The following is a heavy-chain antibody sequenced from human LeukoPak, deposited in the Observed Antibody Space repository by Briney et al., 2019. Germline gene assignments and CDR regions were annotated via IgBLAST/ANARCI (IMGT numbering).Heavy chain of an antibody. CDR3: ARDANKKPYNWMVYYYYYYMDV. CDR2: IKCDGSEK. D-gene: IGHD1-20*01. J-gene: IGHJ6*03. Sequence: PGGSLRLSCAASGFTFSSSWMHWVCQAPEKGLEWVADIKCDGSEKYYVDSVKGRLTISRDNSKNTLYLQMNSLRAEDTAVYYCARDANKKPYNWMVYYYYYYMDVWGKGTTVTVSS. CDR1: GFTFSSSW. V-gene: IGHV3-52*01.